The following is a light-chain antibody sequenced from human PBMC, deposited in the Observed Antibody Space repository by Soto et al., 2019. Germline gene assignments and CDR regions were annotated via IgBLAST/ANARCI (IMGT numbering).Light chain of an antibody. CDR2: LGS. V-gene: IGKV2-28*01. Sequence: DIVMTQSPLSLPVTPGEPASISCRSSQSLLQSDGYSYVDWYLQKPGQPPQLLIHLGSFLASGVPDRFSGSGSGTDFTLILSRVEVGDVGVYYCMQATQIVPWTFGQGTRVEIK. CDR3: MQATQIVPWT. CDR1: QSLLQSDGYSY. J-gene: IGKJ1*01.